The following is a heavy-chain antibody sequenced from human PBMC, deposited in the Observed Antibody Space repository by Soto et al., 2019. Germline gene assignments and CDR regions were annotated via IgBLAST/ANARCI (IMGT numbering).Heavy chain of an antibody. CDR2: IASGRNYI. J-gene: IGHJ4*02. D-gene: IGHD6-13*01. CDR1: GFTFSSYA. V-gene: IGHV3-21*02. CDR3: ASDMYGRSWYVDY. Sequence: EVQLVESGGGLVKPGGSLRLSCAASGFTFSSYAMNWVRQAPGKGLQWVASIASGRNYIHYADKVKGGFTISRDDAKTSLYLEMSSLSAEDTGVYFCASDMYGRSWYVDYWGRGTPVTVSS.